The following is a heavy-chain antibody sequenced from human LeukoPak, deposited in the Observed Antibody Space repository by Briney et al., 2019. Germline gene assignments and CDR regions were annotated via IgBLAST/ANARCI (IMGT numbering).Heavy chain of an antibody. V-gene: IGHV1-69*05. J-gene: IGHJ5*02. CDR2: IIPIFGTA. CDR3: ARGRVGATFAFDP. D-gene: IGHD1-26*01. Sequence: ASVKVSCKASGGTFISYAISWVRQAPGQGVEWMGGIIPIFGTANYAQKFQGRVTITTDESTSTAYMELSSLRSEDTAVYYCARGRVGATFAFDPWGQGTLVTVSS. CDR1: GGTFISYA.